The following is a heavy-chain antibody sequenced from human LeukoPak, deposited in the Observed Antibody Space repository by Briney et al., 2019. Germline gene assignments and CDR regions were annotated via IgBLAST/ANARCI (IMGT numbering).Heavy chain of an antibody. D-gene: IGHD5-12*01. CDR2: ISWNSGSI. Sequence: GGSLRLSCAASGFTFDDYAMHWVRQAPGKGLEWVSGISWNSGSIGYADSVKGRFTISRDNAKNSLYLQMNSLRAEDTALYYCAKDIVATISRSDYYDYWGQGTLVTVSS. CDR1: GFTFDDYA. CDR3: AKDIVATISRSDYYDY. V-gene: IGHV3-9*01. J-gene: IGHJ4*02.